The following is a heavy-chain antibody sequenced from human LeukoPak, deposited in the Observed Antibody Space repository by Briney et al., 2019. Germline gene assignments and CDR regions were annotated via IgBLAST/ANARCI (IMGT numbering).Heavy chain of an antibody. CDR2: TYYRSKWYH. CDR3: ARDVNGAFTRSWFDP. CDR1: GDTLSSNNAA. D-gene: IGHD4-17*01. J-gene: IGHJ5*02. Sequence: SQTLSLTCALSGDTLSSNNAAWVSIRQSPSRGLEWLGRTYYRSKWYHDYEVSVKSRISFNPNTSKNQFFLQLDSVTPEDTAVYYCARDVNGAFTRSWFDPWGQGTRVSVS. V-gene: IGHV6-1*01.